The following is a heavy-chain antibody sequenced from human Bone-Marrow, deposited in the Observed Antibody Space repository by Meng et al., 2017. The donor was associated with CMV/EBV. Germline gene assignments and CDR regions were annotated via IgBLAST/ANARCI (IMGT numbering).Heavy chain of an antibody. D-gene: IGHD3/OR15-3a*01. V-gene: IGHV4-30-4*08. Sequence: SETLSLTCSASGGSISSGEYYWSWIRRPPGKGLEWIGYIYYSGSTYYNPSLRSRVSISVDTSKNQFSLKFSSVTAADTAVYYCARDHGRGLRDQYYGLAVWGQGTTVTGSS. CDR1: GGSISSGEYY. CDR2: IYYSGST. J-gene: IGHJ6*01. CDR3: ARDHGRGLRDQYYGLAV.